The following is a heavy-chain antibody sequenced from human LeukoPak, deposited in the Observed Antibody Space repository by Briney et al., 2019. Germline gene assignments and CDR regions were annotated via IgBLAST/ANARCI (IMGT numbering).Heavy chain of an antibody. CDR1: GYTFTSYG. J-gene: IGHJ4*02. D-gene: IGHD3-10*01. Sequence: ASVKVSCKASGYTFTSYGISWVRQAPGQGLEWMGWINPNSGGTNYAQKFQGRVTMTRDTSISTAYMELSRLRSDDTAVYYCARGPPPYYGSGSYPPDYWGQGTLVTVSS. V-gene: IGHV1-2*02. CDR3: ARGPPPYYGSGSYPPDY. CDR2: INPNSGGT.